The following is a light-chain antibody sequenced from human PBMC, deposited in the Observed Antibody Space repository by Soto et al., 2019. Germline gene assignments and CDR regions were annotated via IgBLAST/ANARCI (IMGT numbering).Light chain of an antibody. CDR3: QQYNNWPRAT. Sequence: EIVMTQSPATRSVSPGERATLSCRASQSISSNLAWYQQKPGQAPRLLMFRTSSRATGFPARFSGSGSGTEFNLTISSLQSEDFGVYYCQQYNNWPRATFGGGTKVDI. CDR1: QSISSN. CDR2: RTS. J-gene: IGKJ4*01. V-gene: IGKV3-15*01.